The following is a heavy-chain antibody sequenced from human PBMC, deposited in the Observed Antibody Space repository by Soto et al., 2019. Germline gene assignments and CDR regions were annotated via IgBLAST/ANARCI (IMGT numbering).Heavy chain of an antibody. V-gene: IGHV1-18*01. D-gene: IGHD3-10*01. Sequence: QVQLVQSGAEVKKPGASVKVSCKASGYTFTSYGISWMRQAPGQGLEWMGWISAYNGNTNYAQKLQGRVTMTTDTSTSTAYMELRSLRSDDTAVYYCARDSMVRGDKNWFDLWGQGTLVTVSS. CDR1: GYTFTSYG. J-gene: IGHJ5*02. CDR2: ISAYNGNT. CDR3: ARDSMVRGDKNWFDL.